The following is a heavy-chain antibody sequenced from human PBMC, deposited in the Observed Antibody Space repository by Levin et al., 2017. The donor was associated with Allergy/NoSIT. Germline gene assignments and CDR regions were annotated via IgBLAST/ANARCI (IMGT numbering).Heavy chain of an antibody. Sequence: GESLKISCAASGFTFSSYAISWVRQAPGKGLEWVSAISGSGGSTYYADSVKGRFTISRDNSKNTLYLQMNSLRAEDTAVYYCAKDPNDYSSGWYSGGKDYWGQGTLVTVSS. CDR3: AKDPNDYSSGWYSGGKDY. J-gene: IGHJ4*02. CDR1: GFTFSSYA. CDR2: ISGSGGST. V-gene: IGHV3-23*01. D-gene: IGHD6-19*01.